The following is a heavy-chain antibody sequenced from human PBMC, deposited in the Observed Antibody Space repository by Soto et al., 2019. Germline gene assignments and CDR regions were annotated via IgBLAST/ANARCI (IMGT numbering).Heavy chain of an antibody. CDR2: IYWDDNR. CDR1: GFSLSTRGVG. J-gene: IGHJ4*02. D-gene: IGHD6-19*01. CDR3: AHSPSGWYPFDY. Sequence: KESGPTLVKPTQTLTLTCTFSGFSLSTRGVGVGWIRQPPGKALKWLALIYWDDNRRYSPSLKGRLTITKDTSKNQVVLTMTNMDPVDTATYYCAHSPSGWYPFDYWGQGTLVTVSS. V-gene: IGHV2-5*02.